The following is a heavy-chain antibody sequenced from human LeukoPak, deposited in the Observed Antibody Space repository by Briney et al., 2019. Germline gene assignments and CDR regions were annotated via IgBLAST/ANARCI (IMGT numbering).Heavy chain of an antibody. CDR2: IIPILGIA. CDR1: GGTFSSYA. Sequence: ASVKVSCKASGGTFSSYAISWVRQAPGQGLEWMERIIPILGIANYAQKFQGRVTITADKSTSIAYMELSSLRSEDTAVYYCAREEAYYYDSSGYWYFDYWGQGTLVTVSS. CDR3: AREEAYYYDSSGYWYFDY. J-gene: IGHJ4*02. D-gene: IGHD3-22*01. V-gene: IGHV1-69*04.